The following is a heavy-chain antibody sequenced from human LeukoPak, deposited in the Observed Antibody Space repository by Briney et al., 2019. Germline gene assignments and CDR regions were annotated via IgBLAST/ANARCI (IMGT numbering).Heavy chain of an antibody. CDR2: INPNSGGT. D-gene: IGHD3-3*01. V-gene: IGHV1-2*02. CDR3: ARVNRHDFWSGYPDY. Sequence: ASVKVSCKASGYTFTGYYMHWVRQAPGQGLEWMGWINPNSGGTNYAQKFQGRVTTTRDTSISTAYMELSRLRSDDTAVYYCARVNRHDFWSGYPDYWGQGTLVTVSS. CDR1: GYTFTGYY. J-gene: IGHJ4*02.